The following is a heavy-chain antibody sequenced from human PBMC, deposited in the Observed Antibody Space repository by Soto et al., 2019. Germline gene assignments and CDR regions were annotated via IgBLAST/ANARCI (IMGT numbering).Heavy chain of an antibody. Sequence: GGSLRLSCAASGFTFSSYGMHWVRQAPGKGLEWVAVISYDGSNKYYADSVKGRFTISRDNSKNTPYLQMNSLRAEDTAVYYCAKDTYYYDSSGYWPYYYGMDVWGQGTTVTVS. CDR1: GFTFSSYG. D-gene: IGHD3-22*01. J-gene: IGHJ6*02. CDR3: AKDTYYYDSSGYWPYYYGMDV. CDR2: ISYDGSNK. V-gene: IGHV3-30*18.